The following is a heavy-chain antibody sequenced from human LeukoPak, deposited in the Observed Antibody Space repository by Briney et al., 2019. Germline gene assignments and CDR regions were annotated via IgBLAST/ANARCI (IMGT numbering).Heavy chain of an antibody. Sequence: SSETLSLTCTVSGGSISGSSYYWAWVRQPQGKGLEWVGSGFYSGSAYSNPSLKSRVTISVDTSRNQFSLNLSSVTAADTAVYYCARLRGAMTPVTSDFDYWGQGTLVTVSS. CDR1: GGSISGSSYY. D-gene: IGHD4-17*01. CDR2: GFYSGSA. V-gene: IGHV4-39*01. J-gene: IGHJ4*02. CDR3: ARLRGAMTPVTSDFDY.